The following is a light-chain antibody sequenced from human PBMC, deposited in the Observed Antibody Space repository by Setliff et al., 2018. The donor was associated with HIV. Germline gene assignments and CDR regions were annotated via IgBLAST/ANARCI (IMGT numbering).Light chain of an antibody. CDR3: CSYARSSTYV. V-gene: IGLV2-23*02. CDR2: EVT. CDR1: SSDVGSYNL. J-gene: IGLJ1*01. Sequence: QSVLTQPASVSRSPGQSITLSCTGTSSDVGSYNLVSWYQHHPGKAPKLLIYEVTKRPSGVSNRFSGSKSGNTASLTISGLQPEDEADYYCCSYARSSTYVFGPGTKATVL.